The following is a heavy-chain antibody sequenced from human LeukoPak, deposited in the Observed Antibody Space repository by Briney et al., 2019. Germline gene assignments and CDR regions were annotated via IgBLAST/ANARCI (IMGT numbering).Heavy chain of an antibody. Sequence: GGSLRLSCAASGLTFSNAWMSWVRQAPGKGLEWVGRIKRKSDGGTADYAAPVKGRFTISRDDSKNTLYLQMNSLKSEDTAVYYCTTELDVRPNHYWGQGTLVTVSS. CDR3: TTELDVRPNHY. J-gene: IGHJ4*02. V-gene: IGHV3-15*01. D-gene: IGHD1-14*01. CDR2: IKRKSDGGTA. CDR1: GLTFSNAW.